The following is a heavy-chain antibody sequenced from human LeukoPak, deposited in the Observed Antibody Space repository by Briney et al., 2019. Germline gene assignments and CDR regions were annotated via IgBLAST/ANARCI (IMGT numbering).Heavy chain of an antibody. J-gene: IGHJ4*02. CDR2: ISTSSSYI. CDR3: ARDRSTNSYAEYFFDY. V-gene: IGHV3-21*01. CDR1: GFPFSSCA. D-gene: IGHD3-16*01. Sequence: KAGGSLRLSCAASGFPFSSCAMSWVRQAPGKGLEWVSSISTSSSYIYYADSVKGRFTISRDNAKNLLYLQMNSLRAEDTAVYHCARDRSTNSYAEYFFDYWGQGTLVTVSS.